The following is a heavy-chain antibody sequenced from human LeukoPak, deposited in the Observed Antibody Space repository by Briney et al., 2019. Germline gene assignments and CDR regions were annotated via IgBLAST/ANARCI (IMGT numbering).Heavy chain of an antibody. J-gene: IGHJ5*02. CDR1: GFTFDDYA. CDR3: AKDMSYGSASGGPFDP. Sequence: GGSLRLSCAASGFTFDDYAMHWVRQAPGKGLEWVSGISWNSGGIGYADSVKGRFTISRDNAKNSLHLQMNGLRAEDTALYYCAKDMSYGSASGGPFDPWGQGTLVTVSS. CDR2: ISWNSGGI. V-gene: IGHV3-9*01. D-gene: IGHD3-10*01.